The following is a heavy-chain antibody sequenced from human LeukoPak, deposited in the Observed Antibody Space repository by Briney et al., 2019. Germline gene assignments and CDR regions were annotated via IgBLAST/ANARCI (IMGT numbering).Heavy chain of an antibody. Sequence: SVKVSCKASGGTFSSYAISWVRPAPGQGLEWMGGIIPIFGTANYAQKFQGRVTITADESTSTAYMELSSLRSEDTAVYYCARDRDYSRGWYFYWGQGTLVTVSS. J-gene: IGHJ4*02. D-gene: IGHD6-19*01. CDR1: GGTFSSYA. CDR3: ARDRDYSRGWYFY. CDR2: IIPIFGTA. V-gene: IGHV1-69*13.